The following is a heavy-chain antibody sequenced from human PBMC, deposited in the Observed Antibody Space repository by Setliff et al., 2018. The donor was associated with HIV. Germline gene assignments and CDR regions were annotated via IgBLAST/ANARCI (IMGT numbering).Heavy chain of an antibody. CDR2: IFYTGTT. V-gene: IGHV4-39*07. CDR1: GDSVSSASYY. J-gene: IGHJ4*02. CDR3: ARDPPGYGDSKDY. D-gene: IGHD4-17*01. Sequence: PSETLSLTCTVSGDSVSSASYYWSWVRQPPGKGLEWIGSIFYTGTTYYNPSLKSRVTLSLDTSKNQFSLELTSVTAADTAVYYCARDPPGYGDSKDYWGQGKLVTVSS.